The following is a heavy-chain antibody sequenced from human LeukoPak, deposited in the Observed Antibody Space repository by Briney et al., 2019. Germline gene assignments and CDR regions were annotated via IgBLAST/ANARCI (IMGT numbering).Heavy chain of an antibody. CDR3: ARDPAYCGGDCYSVYQDAFDI. J-gene: IGHJ3*02. CDR1: GVSISSSY. V-gene: IGHV3-53*01. CDR2: ISSGGDI. D-gene: IGHD2-21*02. Sequence: PGGSLRLSCAVSGVSISSSYMNWVRQAPGKGLECVSVISSGGDIYYSDSVRGRFTISRDNAKNSLYLQINSLRAEDTAVYYCARDPAYCGGDCYSVYQDAFDIWGQGTRVTVSS.